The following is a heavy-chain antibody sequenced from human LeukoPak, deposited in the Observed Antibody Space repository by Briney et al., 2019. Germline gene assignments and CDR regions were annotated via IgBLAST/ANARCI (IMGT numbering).Heavy chain of an antibody. Sequence: ASVQVSCKASVYTFTDYYLHWVRQPPGQGVDWMGWINPNSGDTNYAQKFQGRVTMTRDMSISTAHMEMSRLRSDDTAVYYCARANFLYCSSTTCLFDYWGQGTLVTVSS. V-gene: IGHV1-2*02. CDR1: VYTFTDYY. D-gene: IGHD2-2*01. CDR3: ARANFLYCSSTTCLFDY. J-gene: IGHJ4*02. CDR2: INPNSGDT.